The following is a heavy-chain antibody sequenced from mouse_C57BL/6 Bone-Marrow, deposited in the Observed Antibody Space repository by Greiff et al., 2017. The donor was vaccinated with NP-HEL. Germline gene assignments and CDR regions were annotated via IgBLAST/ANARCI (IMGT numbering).Heavy chain of an antibody. D-gene: IGHD2-4*01. CDR3: AREGMITTVPYYAMDY. J-gene: IGHJ4*01. Sequence: QVQLQQSGAELVRPGSSVKLSCKASGYTFTSYWMHWVKQRPIQGLEWIGNIDPSDSETHYNQKFKDKATLTVDKSSSTAYMQLSSLTSEDSAVYYCAREGMITTVPYYAMDYWGQGTSVTVSS. V-gene: IGHV1-52*01. CDR1: GYTFTSYW. CDR2: IDPSDSET.